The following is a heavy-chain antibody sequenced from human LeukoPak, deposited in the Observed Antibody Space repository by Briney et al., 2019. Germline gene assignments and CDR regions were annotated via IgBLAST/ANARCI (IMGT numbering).Heavy chain of an antibody. CDR2: ISAYNGNT. CDR1: GYTFTSYG. Sequence: ASVKVSCKASGYTFTSYGISWVRQAPGQGLEWMGWISAYNGNTNYAQKLQGRVTMTTDTSTSTAYMKLRSLRYDDTAVYYCATNILVRDIINWFDPWGQGTLVTVSS. D-gene: IGHD3-10*01. CDR3: ATNILVRDIINWFDP. V-gene: IGHV1-18*01. J-gene: IGHJ5*02.